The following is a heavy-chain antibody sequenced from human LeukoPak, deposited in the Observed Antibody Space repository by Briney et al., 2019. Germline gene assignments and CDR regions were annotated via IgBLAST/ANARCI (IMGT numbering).Heavy chain of an antibody. V-gene: IGHV4-4*07. CDR1: GGSISSYY. J-gene: IGHJ4*02. CDR3: ARHSPHYDILTGYEDYFDY. D-gene: IGHD3-9*01. CDR2: IYTSGST. Sequence: SETLSLTCTVSGGSISSYYWSWIRQPAGKGLEWIGRIYTSGSTNYNPSLKSRVTMSVDTSKNQFSLKLSSVTAADTAVYYCARHSPHYDILTGYEDYFDYWGQGTLVTVSS.